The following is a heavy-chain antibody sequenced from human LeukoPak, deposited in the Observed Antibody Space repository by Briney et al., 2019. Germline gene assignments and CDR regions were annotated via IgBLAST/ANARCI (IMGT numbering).Heavy chain of an antibody. CDR2: ISGSGGST. CDR3: AKIGGIAYNWNDDWFDP. V-gene: IGHV3-23*01. J-gene: IGHJ5*02. D-gene: IGHD1-1*01. Sequence: GGSLRLSFAASGFTFDDYGMSWVRQAPGKGLGWVSAISGSGGSTYYADSVKGRFTISRDNSKNTLYLQMNSLGAEDTAVYYCAKIGGIAYNWNDDWFDPWGQGTLVTVSS. CDR1: GFTFDDYG.